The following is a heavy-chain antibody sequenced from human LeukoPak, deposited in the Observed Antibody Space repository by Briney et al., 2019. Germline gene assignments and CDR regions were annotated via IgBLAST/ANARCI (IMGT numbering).Heavy chain of an antibody. CDR1: GASISNYH. V-gene: IGHV4-4*07. CDR2: ITTSGNT. CDR3: ARAPNIYSSTWYLAY. J-gene: IGHJ4*02. Sequence: SETLSLTCSVSGASISNYHWNWVRQTAGSGLEWIGRITTSGNTNYNPSLKGRVTVSLDTSKNQLSLIVTSVTAADTAVYYCARAPNIYSSTWYLAYWGQGTLVTVSS. D-gene: IGHD6-13*01.